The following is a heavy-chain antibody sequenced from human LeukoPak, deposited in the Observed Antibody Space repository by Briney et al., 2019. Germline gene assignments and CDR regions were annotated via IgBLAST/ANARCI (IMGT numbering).Heavy chain of an antibody. D-gene: IGHD6-13*01. Sequence: ASVKVSCRASGYTFTDYYILWVRQAPGQGLEWMGWINPNTGDTSYAQKFQGRVTMTRDTSISTAYMEFSSLRSDDTAMLYCARVGIAAAGDDWGQGTLVTVSS. CDR1: GYTFTDYY. J-gene: IGHJ4*02. CDR2: INPNTGDT. CDR3: ARVGIAAAGDD. V-gene: IGHV1-2*02.